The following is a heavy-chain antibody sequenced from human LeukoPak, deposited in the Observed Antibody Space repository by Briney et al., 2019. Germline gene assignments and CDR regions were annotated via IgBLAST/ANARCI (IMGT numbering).Heavy chain of an antibody. D-gene: IGHD3-9*01. J-gene: IGHJ4*02. Sequence: PGGSLRLSCAASGFTFSSYAMSWVRQAPGKGLEWVSAISGSGGSTYYADSVKGRFTISRDNSKNTLYLQMNSLRAEDTAVYYCAKVDSEGSTIFRLRRINHGKIDYWGQGTLVTVSS. CDR2: ISGSGGST. CDR1: GFTFSSYA. CDR3: AKVDSEGSTIFRLRRINHGKIDY. V-gene: IGHV3-23*01.